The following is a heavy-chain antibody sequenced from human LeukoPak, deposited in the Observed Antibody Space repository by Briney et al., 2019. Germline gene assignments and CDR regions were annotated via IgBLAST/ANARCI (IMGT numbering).Heavy chain of an antibody. D-gene: IGHD3-10*01. V-gene: IGHV3-53*01. CDR2: LYPDGRT. CDR3: AKAKGWYGEGYFDY. J-gene: IGHJ4*02. Sequence: PGGSLRLSCAASGFAVSSNYMNWVRRAPGKGLEWVSVLYPDGRTYYADSVKGRFTISRDVSKNTLFLQMTSLRAEDTAVYYCAKAKGWYGEGYFDYWGQGTLVTVSS. CDR1: GFAVSSNY.